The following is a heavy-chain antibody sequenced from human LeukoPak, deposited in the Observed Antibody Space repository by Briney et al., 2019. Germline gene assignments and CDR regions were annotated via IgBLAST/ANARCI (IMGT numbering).Heavy chain of an antibody. Sequence: GASVKVSCKASGYTFTSYYMHWVRQAPGQGLEWMGRINPNSGGTNYAQKFQGRVTMTRDTSISTAYMELSRLRSDDTAVYYCASHISSSGYIDYWGQGTLVTVSS. CDR3: ASHISSSGYIDY. V-gene: IGHV1-2*06. D-gene: IGHD3-22*01. J-gene: IGHJ4*02. CDR2: INPNSGGT. CDR1: GYTFTSYY.